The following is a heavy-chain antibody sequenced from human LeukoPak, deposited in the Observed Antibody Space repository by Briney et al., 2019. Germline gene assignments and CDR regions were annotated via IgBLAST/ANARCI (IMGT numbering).Heavy chain of an antibody. D-gene: IGHD3-3*01. Sequence: NPSETLSLTCTVSGGSISSSSYYWGWIRQPPGKGLEWIGSIYYSGSTYYNPSLKSRVTISVDTSKNQFSLKLSSVTAADTAVYYCARRGRDYDFWSGLARYAFDIWGQGTMVTVSS. J-gene: IGHJ3*02. V-gene: IGHV4-39*07. CDR1: GGSISSSSYY. CDR2: IYYSGST. CDR3: ARRGRDYDFWSGLARYAFDI.